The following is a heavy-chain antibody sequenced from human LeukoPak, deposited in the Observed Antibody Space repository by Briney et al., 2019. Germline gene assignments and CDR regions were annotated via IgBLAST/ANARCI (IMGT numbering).Heavy chain of an antibody. CDR3: AKRSRRLTIVRGVPREDV. Sequence: GGSLRLSCVASGFMFNKYGMSWVRQAPGKGLEWVSVISGGGGRAYYGDSVKGRFTISRDNSKNTVYLEMSSLRAEDTAVYYCAKRSRRLTIVRGVPREDVWGQGTTVTVSS. D-gene: IGHD3-10*01. V-gene: IGHV3-23*01. CDR1: GFMFNKYG. J-gene: IGHJ6*02. CDR2: ISGGGGRA.